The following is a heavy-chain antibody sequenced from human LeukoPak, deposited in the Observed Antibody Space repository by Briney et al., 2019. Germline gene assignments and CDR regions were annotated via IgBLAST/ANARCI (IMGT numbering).Heavy chain of an antibody. CDR3: ARGGVGSGYGIDGDFDY. J-gene: IGHJ4*02. CDR2: ISYDGSNK. Sequence: GGSLRLSCAASGFTFSSYAMHWVRQAPGKGLEWVAVISYDGSNKYYADSVKGRFTTSRDNSKNTLYLQMNSLRAEDTAVYYCARGGVGSGYGIDGDFDYWGQGTLVTVSS. D-gene: IGHD5-12*01. CDR1: GFTFSSYA. V-gene: IGHV3-30*04.